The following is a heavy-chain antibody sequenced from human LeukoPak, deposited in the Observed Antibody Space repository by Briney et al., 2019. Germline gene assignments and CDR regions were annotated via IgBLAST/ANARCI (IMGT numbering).Heavy chain of an antibody. CDR2: IYYSGST. J-gene: IGHJ4*02. Sequence: KPSETLSLTCTVSGGPISSHYWSWIRQPPGKGLEWIGYIYYSGSTNYNPSLKSRVTISVDTSKNQFSLKLSSVTAADTAVYYYARYYYDSSGYYSDYWGQGTLVTVSS. V-gene: IGHV4-59*11. D-gene: IGHD3-22*01. CDR3: ARYYYDSSGYYSDY. CDR1: GGPISSHY.